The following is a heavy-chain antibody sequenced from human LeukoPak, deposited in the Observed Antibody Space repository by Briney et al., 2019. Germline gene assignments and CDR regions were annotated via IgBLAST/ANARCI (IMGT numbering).Heavy chain of an antibody. V-gene: IGHV3-21*01. CDR1: GFTFSSYS. CDR2: ISSSSSYI. J-gene: IGHJ5*02. CDR3: ARSSCSGGSCYH. D-gene: IGHD2-15*01. Sequence: GGSLRLSCAASGFTFSSYSMNWVRQAPGKGLEWDSSISSSSSYIYYADSVKGRFTISRDNAKNSLYLQMNSLRAEDTAVYYCARSSCSGGSCYHWGQGTLVTVSS.